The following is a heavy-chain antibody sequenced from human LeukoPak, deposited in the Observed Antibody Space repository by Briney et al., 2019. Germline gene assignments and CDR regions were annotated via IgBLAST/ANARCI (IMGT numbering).Heavy chain of an antibody. J-gene: IGHJ6*02. V-gene: IGHV1-8*01. D-gene: IGHD3-3*01. Sequence: ASVKVSCKASGYTFTSYDINWVRQATGQGPEWMGWMNPNSGNTGYAQKFQGRVTMTRNTSISTAYMELSSLRSEDTAVYYCARGPLFYNFWSGHDYYYGMDVWGQGTTVTVSS. CDR2: MNPNSGNT. CDR3: ARGPLFYNFWSGHDYYYGMDV. CDR1: GYTFTSYD.